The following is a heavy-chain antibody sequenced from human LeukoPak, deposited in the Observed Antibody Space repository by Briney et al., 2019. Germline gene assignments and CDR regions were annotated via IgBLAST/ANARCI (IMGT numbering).Heavy chain of an antibody. CDR1: GYIFTGYY. J-gene: IGHJ5*02. D-gene: IGHD4-23*01. V-gene: IGHV1-2*02. Sequence: ASVKVSCKASGYIFTGYYMHWVRQAPGQGLEWMGWINPNSGDTNYAQKFQGRVTMTRDMSTSTDYMELSSLRSEDTAVYYCARDNSVEDTAWWFDPWGQGTLVTVSS. CDR2: INPNSGDT. CDR3: ARDNSVEDTAWWFDP.